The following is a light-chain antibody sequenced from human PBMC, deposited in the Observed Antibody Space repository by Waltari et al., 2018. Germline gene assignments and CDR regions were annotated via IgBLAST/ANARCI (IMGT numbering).Light chain of an antibody. J-gene: IGKJ4*01. V-gene: IGKV3-20*01. CDR1: QSVSTYY. Sequence: EIVLTQSPGTLSLSPGERATRSCRASQSVSTYYLAWYQHKPGQAPRLVIYGASTRAAGIPDRFSGSGSGTDCTLTISGLEPEEFAVYYCQQYGTSPPLTFGGGTKVEIK. CDR3: QQYGTSPPLT. CDR2: GAS.